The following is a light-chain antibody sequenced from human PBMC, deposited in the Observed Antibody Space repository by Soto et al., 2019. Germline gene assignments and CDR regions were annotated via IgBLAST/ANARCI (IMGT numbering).Light chain of an antibody. Sequence: DIQMTQSPSSLSASVGDRVTITCRASQSISSSLNWYQQKPGKAPNLLIYAASSLQSGVPSRFSGDGSGTDFTLTVTSLQPEDFATYYCQQSYSTPYTFGQGTKLEIK. CDR2: AAS. CDR3: QQSYSTPYT. J-gene: IGKJ2*01. CDR1: QSISSS. V-gene: IGKV1-39*01.